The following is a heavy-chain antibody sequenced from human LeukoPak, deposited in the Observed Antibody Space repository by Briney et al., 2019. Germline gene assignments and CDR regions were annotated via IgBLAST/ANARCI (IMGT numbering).Heavy chain of an antibody. Sequence: PSETLSLTCAVYGGPLSGYYWSWIRQPPGKGLEWIGEINHSGSTNYNPSLKSRVTISVDTSKNQFSLQLSSVTAADTAVYYCARLYYDSTLQHWGQGTLVTVS. J-gene: IGHJ1*01. CDR1: GGPLSGYY. CDR2: INHSGST. V-gene: IGHV4-34*01. D-gene: IGHD3-22*01. CDR3: ARLYYDSTLQH.